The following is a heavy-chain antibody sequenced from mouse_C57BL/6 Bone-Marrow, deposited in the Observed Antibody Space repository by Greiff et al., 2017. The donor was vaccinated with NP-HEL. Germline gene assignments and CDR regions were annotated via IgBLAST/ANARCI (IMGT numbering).Heavy chain of an antibody. D-gene: IGHD1-1*01. CDR1: GYSFTDYN. CDR2: INPNYGTT. J-gene: IGHJ2*01. Sequence: EVQLQESGPELVKPGASVKISCKASGYSFTDYNMNWVKQSNGKSLEWIGVINPNYGTTSYNQKFKGKATLTVDQSSSTAYMQLNSLTSEYSAVYYCARRGFITTVVAPGFDYWGQGTTLTVSS. V-gene: IGHV1-39*01. CDR3: ARRGFITTVVAPGFDY.